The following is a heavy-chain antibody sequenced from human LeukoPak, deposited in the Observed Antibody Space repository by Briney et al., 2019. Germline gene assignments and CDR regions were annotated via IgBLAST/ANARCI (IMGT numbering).Heavy chain of an antibody. J-gene: IGHJ3*01. CDR1: GYTFTSYG. CDR2: SSTYNGYT. V-gene: IGHV1-18*01. Sequence: ASVKVSCKASGYTFTSYGITWVRQAPGQGLEWMGYSSTYNGYTKYAQKFQGRVTLTTDTSTITAYMELRSLRSDDTAVYYCVRDAPPYSSGLGDPIDVWRQGTRVTVSS. CDR3: VRDAPPYSSGLGDPIDV. D-gene: IGHD6-25*01.